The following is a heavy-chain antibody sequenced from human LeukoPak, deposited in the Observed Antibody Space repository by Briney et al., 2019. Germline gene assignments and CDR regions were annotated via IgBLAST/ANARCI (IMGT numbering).Heavy chain of an antibody. J-gene: IGHJ3*02. CDR3: ASATGDCSGGSCYGDAFDI. CDR1: GFTFSNYS. CDR2: ISSSSSYI. V-gene: IGHV3-21*01. Sequence: GGSLRLSCAASGFTFSNYSMNWVRQAPGKGLEGVSSISSSSSYIYYADSVKGRFTISRDNAKNSLYLQMNSLRAEDTAVYYCASATGDCSGGSCYGDAFDIWGQGTMVTVSS. D-gene: IGHD2-15*01.